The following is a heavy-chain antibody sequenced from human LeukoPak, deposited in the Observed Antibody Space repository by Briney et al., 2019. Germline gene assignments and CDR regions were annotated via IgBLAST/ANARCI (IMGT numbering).Heavy chain of an antibody. V-gene: IGHV1-2*02. Sequence: ASVTVSCKASGYTFTGYYMHWVRQAPGQGLEWMGWINPNSGGTNYAQKFQGRVTMTRDTSISTAYMELSRLRSDDTAVYYCARKLWFGECWFDPWGQGTLVTVSS. CDR2: INPNSGGT. D-gene: IGHD3-10*01. J-gene: IGHJ5*02. CDR1: GYTFTGYY. CDR3: ARKLWFGECWFDP.